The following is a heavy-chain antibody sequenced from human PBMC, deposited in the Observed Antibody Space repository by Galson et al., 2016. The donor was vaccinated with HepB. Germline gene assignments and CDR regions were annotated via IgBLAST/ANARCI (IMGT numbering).Heavy chain of an antibody. CDR2: MNPKSGDT. CDR1: GYPFTTYY. CDR3: ARGAPYAHFDS. V-gene: IGHV1-8*01. J-gene: IGHJ4*02. Sequence: SVKVSCKASGYPFTTYYLNWVRQATGQGLEWMGWMNPKSGDTGYAQNFQGRVTMTRNTSMSTAYVELSGLTSEDTAIYYCARGAPYAHFDSWGQGTLVTVSS.